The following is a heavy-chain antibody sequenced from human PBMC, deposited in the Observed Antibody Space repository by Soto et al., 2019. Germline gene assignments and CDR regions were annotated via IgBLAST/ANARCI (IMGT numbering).Heavy chain of an antibody. CDR1: GGSISSGGYY. Sequence: QVQLQESGPGLVKPSQTLSLTCTVSGGSISSGGYYWSWIRQHPGKGLEWIGYIYYSGSTYYNPSLKSRVTISVDTSKNQFSLKLSSVTAADTAVYYCARGYYYDSSGWALTSYYYYGMDVWGQGTTVTVSS. D-gene: IGHD3-22*01. V-gene: IGHV4-31*03. CDR3: ARGYYYDSSGWALTSYYYYGMDV. CDR2: IYYSGST. J-gene: IGHJ6*02.